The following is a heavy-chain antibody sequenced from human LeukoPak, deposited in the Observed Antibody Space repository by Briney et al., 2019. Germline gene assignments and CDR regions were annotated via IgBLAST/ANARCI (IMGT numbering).Heavy chain of an antibody. J-gene: IGHJ4*02. CDR3: ARDPVGYSSQFDY. D-gene: IGHD4-11*01. Sequence: ASVKVSCKASGYTFTGYHMHWVRQAPGQGIEWMAWINPNSGGTNYAQKFQGRVTLTRDTSINTVYMELSRLRSDDTAVYYCARDPVGYSSQFDYWGQGTLVTVSS. V-gene: IGHV1-2*02. CDR2: INPNSGGT. CDR1: GYTFTGYH.